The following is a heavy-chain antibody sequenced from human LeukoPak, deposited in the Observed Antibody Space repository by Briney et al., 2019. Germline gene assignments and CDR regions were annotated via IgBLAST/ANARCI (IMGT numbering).Heavy chain of an antibody. J-gene: IGHJ3*02. CDR3: ARDGDSSGYYYGFHAFDI. CDR2: MNPNSGNT. Sequence: ASVKVSCKASGYTFTSYDINWVRQATGQGLEWMGWMNPNSGNTGYAQKFQGRVTMTRNTSISTAYMELSSLRSEDTAVYYCARDGDSSGYYYGFHAFDIWGQGTMVTVSS. V-gene: IGHV1-8*01. CDR1: GYTFTSYD. D-gene: IGHD3-22*01.